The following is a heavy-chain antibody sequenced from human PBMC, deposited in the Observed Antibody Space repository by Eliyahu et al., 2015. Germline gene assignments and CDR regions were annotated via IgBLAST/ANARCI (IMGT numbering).Heavy chain of an antibody. D-gene: IGHD4-17*01. J-gene: IGHJ4*02. CDR1: GFTFSSXA. CDR3: AKMASGDYCDY. CDR2: ISGSGGST. Sequence: EVQLVESGGGLVQPGXSLRLXCAASGFTFSSXAXXXVRQAPGKGREWVSAISGSGGSTYYADSVKGRFTISRDNSKNTLYLQMNSLRAEDTAVYYCAKMASGDYCDYWGQGTLVTVSS. V-gene: IGHV3-23*04.